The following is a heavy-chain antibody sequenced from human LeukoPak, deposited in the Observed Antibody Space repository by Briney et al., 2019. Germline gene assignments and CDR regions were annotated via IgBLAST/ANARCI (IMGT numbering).Heavy chain of an antibody. Sequence: ASETLSLTCTVSGGSISSYYWSWIRQPPGKGLEWIGYIYYSGSTNYNPSLKSRVTISVDTSKNQFSLKLSSVTAADTAVYYCARAGSKLGYCSSTSCSPRPRRLYYFDYWGQGTLVTVSS. J-gene: IGHJ4*02. CDR3: ARAGSKLGYCSSTSCSPRPRRLYYFDY. CDR2: IYYSGST. CDR1: GGSISSYY. V-gene: IGHV4-59*12. D-gene: IGHD2-2*01.